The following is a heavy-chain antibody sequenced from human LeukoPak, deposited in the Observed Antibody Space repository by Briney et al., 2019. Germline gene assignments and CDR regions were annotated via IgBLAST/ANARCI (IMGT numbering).Heavy chain of an antibody. J-gene: IGHJ3*02. D-gene: IGHD3-10*01. CDR1: GFAISNSW. V-gene: IGHV3-7*01. CDR2: IKQDGSEK. Sequence: PGGSLRLSCVVSGFAISNSWMTWVRQAPGKGLEWVANIKQDGSEKHYVDFVRGRFTISRDNVKDSLYLQMNSLRVEDTAVYYCAREPGLGYAFDIWGQGTMVSVSS. CDR3: AREPGLGYAFDI.